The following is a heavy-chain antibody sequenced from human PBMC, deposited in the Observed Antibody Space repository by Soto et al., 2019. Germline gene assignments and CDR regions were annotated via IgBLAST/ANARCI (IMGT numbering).Heavy chain of an antibody. CDR3: ARGRGYSGDDHYYYFDMDV. CDR2: SIPIFGTA. J-gene: IGHJ6*02. V-gene: IGHV1-69*13. Sequence: SVKVSCKASGGTFNNYPITWVRQAPGEGLEWMGGSIPIFGTANYAQKFQGRVTISVDESTSTAYMELSSLRSEDTAVYYCARGRGYSGDDHYYYFDMDVWGQGTTVTV. D-gene: IGHD5-12*01. CDR1: GGTFNNYP.